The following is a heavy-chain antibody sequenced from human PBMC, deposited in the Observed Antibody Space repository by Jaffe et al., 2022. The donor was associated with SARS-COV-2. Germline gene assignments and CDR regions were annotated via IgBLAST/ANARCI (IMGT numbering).Heavy chain of an antibody. CDR3: VRSIWFGESSYYMDV. V-gene: IGHV5-51*01. Sequence: EVQLVQSGAEVKKPGESLRISCQASGYTFTSFWIGWVRQMPGKGLEWMGAIYPGDSDTRYSPSFQGQVTISADKSISTAYLQWTRLKASDTGMYYCVRSIWFGESSYYMDVWGKGTTVTVSS. D-gene: IGHD3-10*01. CDR2: IYPGDSDT. J-gene: IGHJ6*03. CDR1: GYTFTSFW.